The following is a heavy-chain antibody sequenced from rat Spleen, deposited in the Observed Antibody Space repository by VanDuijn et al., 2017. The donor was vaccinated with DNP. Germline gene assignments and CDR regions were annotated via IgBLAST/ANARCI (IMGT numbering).Heavy chain of an antibody. CDR3: ARHSSYRPFVN. V-gene: IGHV5S11*01. CDR1: GFTFSSYY. J-gene: IGHJ3*01. D-gene: IGHD1-2*01. Sequence: EVQLVESGGGLVQPGRSMKLSCTASGFTFSSYYMAWVRQAPTKGLEWVASISGGGSTTYFRDSVKGRFTISRDNAKSTLYLQMDSLRSEETATYYCARHSSYRPFVNWGQGTLVTVS. CDR2: ISGGGSTT.